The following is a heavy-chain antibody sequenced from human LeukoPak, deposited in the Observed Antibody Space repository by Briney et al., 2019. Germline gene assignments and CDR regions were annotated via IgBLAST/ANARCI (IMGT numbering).Heavy chain of an antibody. CDR2: INHDGTNT. CDR1: GLTFSSSD. Sequence: GGSLRLSCTASGLTFSSSDMHWVRQAPGKGLDWVSLINHDGTNTYYADSVKGRFTISRDSSQNTLYLQMNSLRGEDTAVYYCTNFDYWGQGTLVTVSS. CDR3: TNFDY. V-gene: IGHV3-30*02. J-gene: IGHJ4*02.